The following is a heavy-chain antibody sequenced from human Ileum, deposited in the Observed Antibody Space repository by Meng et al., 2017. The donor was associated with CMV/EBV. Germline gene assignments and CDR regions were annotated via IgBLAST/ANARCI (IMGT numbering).Heavy chain of an antibody. Sequence: KASGYTFTSYYMHWVRQAPGQGLEWMGIINPSGGSTSYAQKFQGRVTMTRDTSMSTVYMELSSLRSEDTAVYYCAREAAVGINWFDPWGQGTLVTVSS. V-gene: IGHV1-46*01. D-gene: IGHD6-13*01. CDR1: GYTFTSYY. CDR3: AREAAVGINWFDP. J-gene: IGHJ5*02. CDR2: INPSGGST.